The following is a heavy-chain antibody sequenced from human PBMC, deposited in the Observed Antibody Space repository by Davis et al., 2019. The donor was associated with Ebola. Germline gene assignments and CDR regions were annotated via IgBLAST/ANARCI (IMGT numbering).Heavy chain of an antibody. CDR2: ISQSGST. J-gene: IGHJ2*01. CDR1: GDSISSSNW. CDR3: ARVVFVAGATPSWYFDL. Sequence: MPSETLSLTCAVSGDSISSSNWWSWCQPPGKGLEWIGEISQSGSTNYNPSLKSRVTISVDKSKNQFSLKLSSVTAADTAVYYCARVVFVAGATPSWYFDLWGRGTLVTVSP. V-gene: IGHV4-4*02. D-gene: IGHD2-15*01.